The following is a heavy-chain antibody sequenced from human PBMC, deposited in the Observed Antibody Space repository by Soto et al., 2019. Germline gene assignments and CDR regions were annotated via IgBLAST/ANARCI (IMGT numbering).Heavy chain of an antibody. CDR3: TGAYYDISGYSLDP. D-gene: IGHD3-22*01. CDR2: IYYGGSI. V-gene: IGHV4-34*11. J-gene: IGHJ5*02. CDR1: GGSFSGYY. Sequence: PSETLSLTCAVYGGSFSGYYWTWIRQPPGTGLEWIGYIYYGGSINYNPSLKSRVIISVDTAKNQFSLSLSSVTAADTAVYYCTGAYYDISGYSLDPWGQGTSVTVS.